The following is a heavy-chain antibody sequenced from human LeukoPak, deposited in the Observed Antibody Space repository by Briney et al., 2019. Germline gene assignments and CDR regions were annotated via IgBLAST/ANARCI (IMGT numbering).Heavy chain of an antibody. Sequence: SQTLSLTCALYGGSFSGYYWSWIRQPPWKGLEWIGGINHSGGTNYTPSLESRVTISVDTSKNQFSLKLSSVTAADTAVYYCARGIAAAAGTFIYYYYGMDVWGQGTTVTVSS. CDR2: INHSGGT. D-gene: IGHD6-13*01. V-gene: IGHV4-34*01. CDR3: ARGIAAAAGTFIYYYYGMDV. CDR1: GGSFSGYY. J-gene: IGHJ6*02.